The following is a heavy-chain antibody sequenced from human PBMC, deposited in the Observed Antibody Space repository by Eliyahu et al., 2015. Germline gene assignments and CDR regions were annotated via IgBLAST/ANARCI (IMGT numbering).Heavy chain of an antibody. V-gene: IGHV4-59*08. CDR2: IYYSGST. Sequence: QVQLQESGPGLXKPSETLSLTXXVSGGSISSYYWSWIRQPPGKGLEWIGYIYYSGSTNYNPSLKSRVTISVDTSKNQFSLKLSSVTAADTAVYYCARHGGYSYGYGIDYWGQGTLVTVSS. CDR1: GGSISSYY. D-gene: IGHD5-18*01. CDR3: ARHGGYSYGYGIDY. J-gene: IGHJ4*02.